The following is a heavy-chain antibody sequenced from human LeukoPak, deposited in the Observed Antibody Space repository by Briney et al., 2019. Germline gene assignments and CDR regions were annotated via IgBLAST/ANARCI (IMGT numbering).Heavy chain of an antibody. D-gene: IGHD1-26*01. J-gene: IGHJ3*02. V-gene: IGHV4-30-2*01. CDR2: IYHSGST. CDR1: GGSISSGGYY. CDR3: ARGSYAEGAAFDI. Sequence: SETLSLTCTVSGGSISSGGYYWSWIRQHPGKGLEWIGYIYHSGSTYYNPSLKSRVTISVDRSKNQFSLKLSSVTAADTAVYYCARGSYAEGAAFDIWGQGTMVTVSS.